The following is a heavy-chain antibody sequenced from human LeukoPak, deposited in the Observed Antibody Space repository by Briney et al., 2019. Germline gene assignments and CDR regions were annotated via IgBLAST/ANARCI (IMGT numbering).Heavy chain of an antibody. CDR1: GGSFSGYY. V-gene: IGHV4-34*01. Sequence: SETLSLTCAVYGGSFSGYYWSWIRQPPGKRLEWIGEINHSGSTNYNPSLKSRVTISVDTSKNQFSLKLNSVTAADTAVFYCARGRIGYCTGGSCSSRRGYFDYWGQGTLVTVSS. CDR3: ARGRIGYCTGGSCSSRRGYFDY. CDR2: INHSGST. D-gene: IGHD2-15*01. J-gene: IGHJ4*02.